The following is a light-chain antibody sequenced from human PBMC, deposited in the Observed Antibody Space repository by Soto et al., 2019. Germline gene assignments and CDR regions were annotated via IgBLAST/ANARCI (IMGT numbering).Light chain of an antibody. CDR1: SSNIGAGYH. CDR2: GNT. V-gene: IGLV1-40*01. J-gene: IGLJ1*01. CDR3: QSYDSSLSAYV. Sequence: QSVLTQPPSVSGAPGQRVTISCTGSSSNIGAGYHVHWYQHLPGTAPKLLIYGNTNRPSGVPDRFSGSKSGTSASLAITGLQAEDEADYYCQSYDSSLSAYVFGTGTKLTVL.